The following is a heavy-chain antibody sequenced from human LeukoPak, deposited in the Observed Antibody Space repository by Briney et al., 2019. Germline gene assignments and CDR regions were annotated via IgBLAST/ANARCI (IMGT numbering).Heavy chain of an antibody. J-gene: IGHJ1*01. CDR2: INGDGSST. V-gene: IGHV3-74*01. D-gene: IGHD4-11*01. CDR3: ARGARYSFQV. CDR1: GFTFSTYW. Sequence: GGSLRLSCAASGFTFSTYWIHWVRQAPGKGLVWVSHINGDGSSTSYADSVKGRFTISRDNAKNKVYLKMNSLRAEDTAVYYCARGARYSFQVWGQGTLVTVSS.